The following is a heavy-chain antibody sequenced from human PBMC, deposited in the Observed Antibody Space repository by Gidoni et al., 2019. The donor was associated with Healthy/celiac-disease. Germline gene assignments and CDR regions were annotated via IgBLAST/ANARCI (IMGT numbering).Heavy chain of an antibody. J-gene: IGHJ6*02. D-gene: IGHD2-15*01. V-gene: IGHV3-74*01. CDR3: ARDPYCSGGSCKLIYYYYGMDV. CDR2: INRDGSST. CDR1: GFTFSSYS. Sequence: EVQLVESGGGLVQPGGSLRLSCAASGFTFSSYSLHWVRPAPGKGLVWVSRINRDGSSTSYADSVKGRFTISRDNAKNTLYLQMNSLRAEDTAVYYCARDPYCSGGSCKLIYYYYGMDVWGQGTTVTVSS.